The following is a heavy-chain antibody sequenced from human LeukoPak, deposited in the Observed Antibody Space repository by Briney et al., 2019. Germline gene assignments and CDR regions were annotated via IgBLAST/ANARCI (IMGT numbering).Heavy chain of an antibody. V-gene: IGHV1-8*03. Sequence: EASVKVSCKASGYTFTSYDINWVRQATGQGLEWMGWMNPNSGNTGYAQKFQGRVTITRNTSISTAYMELSSLRSDDTAVYYCARGQRGYEGDFDYWGQGTLVTVSS. CDR2: MNPNSGNT. CDR1: GYTFTSYD. D-gene: IGHD5-12*01. J-gene: IGHJ4*02. CDR3: ARGQRGYEGDFDY.